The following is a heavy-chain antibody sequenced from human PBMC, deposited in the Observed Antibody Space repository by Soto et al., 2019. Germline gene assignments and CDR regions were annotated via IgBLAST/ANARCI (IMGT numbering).Heavy chain of an antibody. Sequence: QVQLVQSGAEVKKPGSSVKVSCKASGGTFSSYAISWVRQAPGQGLEWMGGIIPIFGTANYAQKFQGRVTITADKSTRTAYMELSSLRSEDTAVYYCARGEIRGLEIYYYYGMDVWGQGTTVTVSS. V-gene: IGHV1-69*06. CDR3: ARGEIRGLEIYYYYGMDV. CDR1: GGTFSSYA. J-gene: IGHJ6*02. CDR2: IIPIFGTA. D-gene: IGHD6-19*01.